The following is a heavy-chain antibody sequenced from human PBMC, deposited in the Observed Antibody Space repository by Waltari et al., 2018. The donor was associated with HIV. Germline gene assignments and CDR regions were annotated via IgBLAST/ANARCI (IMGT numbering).Heavy chain of an antibody. D-gene: IGHD3-10*01. CDR2: ISTDGSNQ. V-gene: IGHV3-30*18. CDR1: GFPFNESG. CDR3: AKDAYGGHPKNWFDS. J-gene: IGHJ5*01. Sequence: QVQLVESGGGVVPPGKSLRLSCAASGFPFNESGMTWVRQAPGKGLEWGAVISTDGSNQYYADSVKGRFTISRDNSKNTLSLQMNSLKTEDTAVYYCAKDAYGGHPKNWFDSWGQGTLVTVSS.